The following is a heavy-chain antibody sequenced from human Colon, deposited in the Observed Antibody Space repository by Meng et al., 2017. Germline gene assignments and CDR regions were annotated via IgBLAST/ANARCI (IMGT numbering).Heavy chain of an antibody. CDR2: ISGHSNTI. V-gene: IGHV3-11*01. CDR3: ARDVRFSRVGLDV. Sequence: GESLKISCAASGFTFSDYFMSWVRQAPGKGLERIAYISGHSNTIYYADSVRGRVSISRDNAKNSMYLQMYSLGAEDTAVYYCARDVRFSRVGLDVWGQGTTVTVSS. CDR1: GFTFSDYF. D-gene: IGHD3-10*02. J-gene: IGHJ6*02.